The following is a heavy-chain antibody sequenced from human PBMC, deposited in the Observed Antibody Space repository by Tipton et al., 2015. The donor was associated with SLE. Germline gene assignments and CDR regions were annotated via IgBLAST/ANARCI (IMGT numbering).Heavy chain of an antibody. J-gene: IGHJ5*02. V-gene: IGHV4-59*11. Sequence: TLSLTCTVSGGSFSSHHWSWIRQSPGKGLEWIGYIYKSGSTNYNPSLKSRVTISVGTSKNQFSLKLISVTAADTAVYYCARVHHPLAPFDPWGQGTLVTVSS. CDR2: IYKSGST. CDR1: GGSFSSHH. CDR3: ARVHHPLAPFDP. D-gene: IGHD1-14*01.